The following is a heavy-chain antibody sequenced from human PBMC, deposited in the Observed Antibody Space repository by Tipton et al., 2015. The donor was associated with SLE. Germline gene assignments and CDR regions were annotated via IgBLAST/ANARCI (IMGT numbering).Heavy chain of an antibody. D-gene: IGHD2-2*01. CDR2: MSYSGIT. J-gene: IGHJ3*02. Sequence: LRLSCTVSGGSVSSPPYSWTWIRQPPGMGPEWIGYMSYSGITNYSPSLKSRVTISLDTSKNQVSLKLSSVTAADTAVYYCARDFGYSTSFDAFDIWGQGTMVTVSS. V-gene: IGHV4-61*01. CDR1: GGSVSSPPYS. CDR3: ARDFGYSTSFDAFDI.